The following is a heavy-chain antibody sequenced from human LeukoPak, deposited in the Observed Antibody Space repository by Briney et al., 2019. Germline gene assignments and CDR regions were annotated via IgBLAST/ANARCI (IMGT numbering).Heavy chain of an antibody. J-gene: IGHJ5*01. CDR2: IFSRGRT. V-gene: IGHV4-39*01. Sequence: SETLSLTCNVSGGSITNTAYYWAWLRRPPGKGLEWIGSIFSRGRTYYNPSLQSRVTISIDTSKSQFSLSLTSLTAADTAVYYCARQTAMVISTRGYFDPWGQGSLVTVSS. CDR1: GGSITNTAYY. CDR3: ARQTAMVISTRGYFDP. D-gene: IGHD5-18*01.